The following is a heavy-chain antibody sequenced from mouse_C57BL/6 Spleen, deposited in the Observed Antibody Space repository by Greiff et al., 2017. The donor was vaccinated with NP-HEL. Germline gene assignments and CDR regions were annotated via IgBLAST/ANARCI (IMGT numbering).Heavy chain of an antibody. Sequence: QVQLQQSGAELARPGASVTLSCKASGYTFTDYEMHWVKQTPVHGLEWIGAIYPETGGTAYNQKFKGKAILTADKSSSTAYIELRSLTSGDTAVYYCTRSYGSSYGYWGQGTTLTVYS. J-gene: IGHJ2*01. CDR2: IYPETGGT. V-gene: IGHV1-15*01. CDR1: GYTFTDYE. CDR3: TRSYGSSYGY. D-gene: IGHD1-1*01.